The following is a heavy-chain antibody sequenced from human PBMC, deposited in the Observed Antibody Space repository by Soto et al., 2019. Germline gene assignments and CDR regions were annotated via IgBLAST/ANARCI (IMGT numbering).Heavy chain of an antibody. CDR3: AKDIRRGFSSAWGD. V-gene: IGHV3-9*01. Sequence: EVQLVESGGGLVQPGRSLRLSCAASGFTFDDYAMHWVRQAPGKGLEWVSGMSWNSGTIAYADSVKDRFTVSRDNAXNSLYLQMNSLRADDTAVYYCAKDIRRGFSSAWGDWGQGALVTVSS. CDR1: GFTFDDYA. J-gene: IGHJ4*02. D-gene: IGHD6-19*01. CDR2: MSWNSGTI.